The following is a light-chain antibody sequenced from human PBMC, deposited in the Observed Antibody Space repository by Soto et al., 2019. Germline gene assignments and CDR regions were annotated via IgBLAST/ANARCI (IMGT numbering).Light chain of an antibody. Sequence: DRVMTQSPGTLSVSPGERATLSCRASQSVGSNLAWYQQKPGQAPRLLISGASNRATGVPARFSGSGSGKEFTLTIDSLQPEDFAVYYCQQYNNWPRTFGQGTKVEIK. CDR1: QSVGSN. J-gene: IGKJ1*01. CDR2: GAS. CDR3: QQYNNWPRT. V-gene: IGKV3-15*01.